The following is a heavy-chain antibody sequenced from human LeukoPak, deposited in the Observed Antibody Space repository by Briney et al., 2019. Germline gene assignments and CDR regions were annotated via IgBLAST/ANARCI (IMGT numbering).Heavy chain of an antibody. CDR1: GGSISSGSYY. Sequence: SETLSLTCTVSGGSISSGSYYWSWIRQPAGKGLEWIGRIYTSGSTNYNPSLKSRVTISVDTSKNQFSLKLSSVTAADTAVYYCARSVGQLELGYYYYMDVWGKGTTVTVSS. CDR3: ARSVGQLELGYYYYMDV. CDR2: IYTSGST. D-gene: IGHD1-7*01. V-gene: IGHV4-61*02. J-gene: IGHJ6*03.